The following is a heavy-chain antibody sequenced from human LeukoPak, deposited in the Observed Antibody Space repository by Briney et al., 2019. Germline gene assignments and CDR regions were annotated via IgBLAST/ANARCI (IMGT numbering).Heavy chain of an antibody. CDR2: FIPILNTT. V-gene: IGHV1-69*08. CDR3: VTDLFQQLAPQVDI. CDR1: GGTFSGNS. D-gene: IGHD6-13*01. J-gene: IGHJ3*02. Sequence: ASVKVSCKASGGTFSGNSITRVRQAPGQGLEWMGRFIPILNTTNYAQDFKGRVTLTADKSTNTDYMKLSSQRSEDTDVYYCVTDLFQQLAPQVDIWGKGQTSPTL.